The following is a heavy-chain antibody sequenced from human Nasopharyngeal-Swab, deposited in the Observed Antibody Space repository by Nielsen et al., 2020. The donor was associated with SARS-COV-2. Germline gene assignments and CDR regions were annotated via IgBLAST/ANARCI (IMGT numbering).Heavy chain of an antibody. V-gene: IGHV4-4*02. Sequence: VRQTPGKGLEWIGEINHSGSTNYNPSLKSRVSISLDKSKNQFSLNLTSVTAADTAVYYCATSGSSVTAGVNMDVWGKGTTVTVSS. D-gene: IGHD6-13*01. J-gene: IGHJ6*03. CDR3: ATSGSSVTAGVNMDV. CDR2: INHSGST.